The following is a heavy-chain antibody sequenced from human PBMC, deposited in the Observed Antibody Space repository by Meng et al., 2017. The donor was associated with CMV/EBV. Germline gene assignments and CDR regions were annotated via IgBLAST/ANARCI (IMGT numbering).Heavy chain of an antibody. J-gene: IGHJ4*02. CDR3: ARMPRDGYNYIDY. Sequence: QVTTGRAGGQVKKPGSRVKVSCKASGGTCSSYAISWVRQAPGQGLEWMGGIIPIFGTANYAQKFQGRVTITADESTSTAYMELSSLRSEDTAVYYCARMPRDGYNYIDYWGQGTLVTVSS. V-gene: IGHV1-69*12. CDR2: IIPIFGTA. D-gene: IGHD5-24*01. CDR1: GGTCSSYA.